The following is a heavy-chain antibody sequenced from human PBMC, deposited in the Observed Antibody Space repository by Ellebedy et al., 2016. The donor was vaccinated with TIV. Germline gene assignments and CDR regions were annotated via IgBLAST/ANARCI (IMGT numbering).Heavy chain of an antibody. V-gene: IGHV3-7*01. D-gene: IGHD3-22*01. CDR2: IKQDGSEK. CDR3: ARDYWAYYDSSGYYYGSFGY. J-gene: IGHJ4*02. Sequence: GESLKISCAASGFTFSSYWMSWVRQAPGKGLEWVANIKQDGSEKYYVDSVKGRFTISRDNAKNSLYLQMNSLRAEDTAVYYCARDYWAYYDSSGYYYGSFGYWGQGTLVTVSS. CDR1: GFTFSSYW.